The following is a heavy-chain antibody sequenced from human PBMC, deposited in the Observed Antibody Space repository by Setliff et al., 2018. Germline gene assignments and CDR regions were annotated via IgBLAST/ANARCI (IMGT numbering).Heavy chain of an antibody. Sequence: NPSETLSLTCAVSGYSISSGYYWGWIQQPPGKGLEWIGNIYHSGSTYYNPSLKSRVTISVDTSKNQFSLKLTSVTAADTAVYYCARHGLQFLEWLSAFDYWGQGTLVTVSS. CDR3: ARHGLQFLEWLSAFDY. V-gene: IGHV4-38-2*01. J-gene: IGHJ4*02. CDR2: IYHSGST. D-gene: IGHD3-3*01. CDR1: GYSISSGYY.